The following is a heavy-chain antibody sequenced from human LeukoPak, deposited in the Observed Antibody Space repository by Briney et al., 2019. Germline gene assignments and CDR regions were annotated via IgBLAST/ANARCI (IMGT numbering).Heavy chain of an antibody. V-gene: IGHV3-48*03. CDR3: ARDYYGDDP. CDR1: GFTFSGHE. D-gene: IGHD3-10*01. CDR2: ISVNGDVK. Sequence: PGGSLRLSCVASGFTFSGHEMTWVRQAPGKGLEWISYISVNGDVKYYSDSVKGRFTISRDNAKNSLYLQMNSLRAEDTAVYFCARDYYGDDPWGQGTLVTVSS. J-gene: IGHJ5*02.